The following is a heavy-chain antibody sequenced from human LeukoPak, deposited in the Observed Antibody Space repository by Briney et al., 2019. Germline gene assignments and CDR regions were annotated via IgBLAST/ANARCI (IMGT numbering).Heavy chain of an antibody. D-gene: IGHD6-19*01. J-gene: IGHJ4*02. CDR2: IKPDGSAA. Sequence: GGSLRLSCTDSGFTFSMYWMSWVRQAPGKGLEWLASIKPDGSAAIYVDSMKGRFTISRDNAKNSLYLQVNSLTVEDTAVYYCATHSDWRFDFWGQGTLVTVSS. CDR1: GFTFSMYW. V-gene: IGHV3-7*01. CDR3: ATHSDWRFDF.